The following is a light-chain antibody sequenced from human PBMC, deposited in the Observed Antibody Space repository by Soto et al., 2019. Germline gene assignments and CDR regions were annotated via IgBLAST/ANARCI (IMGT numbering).Light chain of an antibody. J-gene: IGLJ3*02. CDR3: AAWDDSLNGWV. CDR1: SSNIGSNT. V-gene: IGLV1-44*01. Sequence: QPVLTQPPSASGTPGQRVTISCSGSSSNIGSNTVNWYQQLPGTAPKLLNYSNNQRPSGGPDRFSGSKSGTSASLAISGLQSEDEADYYCAAWDDSLNGWVFGGGTKLTVL. CDR2: SNN.